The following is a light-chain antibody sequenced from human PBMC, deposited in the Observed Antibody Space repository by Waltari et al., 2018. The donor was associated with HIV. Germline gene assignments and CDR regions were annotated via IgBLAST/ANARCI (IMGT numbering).Light chain of an antibody. J-gene: IGLJ2*01. CDR3: QVWHSKSDHVV. Sequence: SYVLTQAPSVSVAPGQTASISCGGDKIGTQSVHCYQQKPGQAPVLVVYDDSDRPSGIPERFSGFNSGNTATLTISRVEAGDEADYYCQVWHSKSDHVVFGGGTKVTVL. CDR2: DDS. CDR1: KIGTQS. V-gene: IGLV3-21*02.